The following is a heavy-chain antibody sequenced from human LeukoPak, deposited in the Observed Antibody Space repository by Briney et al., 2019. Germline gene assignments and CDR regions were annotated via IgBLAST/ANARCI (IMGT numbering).Heavy chain of an antibody. Sequence: SETLSLTCAVYGGSFSGHYWSWIRQPPGKGLEWIGEINHSGSTNYNPSLKSRVTISVDTSKNQFSLKLSSVTAADTAVYYCARPYGGKSGIDPWGQGTLVTVSS. J-gene: IGHJ5*02. V-gene: IGHV4-34*01. CDR2: INHSGST. CDR1: GGSFSGHY. CDR3: ARPYGGKSGIDP. D-gene: IGHD4-23*01.